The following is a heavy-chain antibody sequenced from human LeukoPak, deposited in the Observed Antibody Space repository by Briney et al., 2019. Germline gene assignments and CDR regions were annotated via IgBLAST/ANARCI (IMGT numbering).Heavy chain of an antibody. Sequence: PGRSLRLSCAASGFTFSSYAMHWVRQAPGKGLEWVAVISYDGSNKYYADSVKGRFTISRDNSKNTLYLQMNSLRAEDTAVYYCAREARDAVAAFYFDYWGQGTLVTVSP. D-gene: IGHD6-19*01. CDR2: ISYDGSNK. J-gene: IGHJ4*02. V-gene: IGHV3-30-3*01. CDR1: GFTFSSYA. CDR3: AREARDAVAAFYFDY.